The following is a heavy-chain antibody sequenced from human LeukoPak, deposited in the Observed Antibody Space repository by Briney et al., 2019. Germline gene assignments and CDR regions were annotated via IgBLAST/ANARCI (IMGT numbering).Heavy chain of an antibody. CDR1: GFTFSNAW. D-gene: IGHD3-10*01. V-gene: IGHV3-15*01. CDR3: TTDPSVTMVRGVPGGYYYYGMDV. J-gene: IGHJ6*02. CDR2: IKSKTDGGTT. Sequence: KAGGSLRLSCAASGFTFSNAWMSWVRQAPGKGLEWVGRIKSKTDGGTTDYAAPVKGRFTISRDDSKNTLYLQMNSLKTEDTAVYYCTTDPSVTMVRGVPGGYYYYGMDVWGQGTTVTVSS.